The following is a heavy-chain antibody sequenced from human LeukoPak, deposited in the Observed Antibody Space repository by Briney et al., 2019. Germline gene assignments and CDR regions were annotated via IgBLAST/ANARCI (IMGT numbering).Heavy chain of an antibody. J-gene: IGHJ4*02. V-gene: IGHV4-4*02. CDR2: INHSGST. D-gene: IGHD4-23*01. CDR3: ARGLRWRGFDY. Sequence: SGTLSLTCAVSGGSISSSNWWSWVRQPPGKGLEWIGEINHSGSTNYNPSLKSRVTISVDTSKNQSSLKLSSVTAADTAVYYCARGLRWRGFDYWGQGTLVTVSS. CDR1: GGSISSSNW.